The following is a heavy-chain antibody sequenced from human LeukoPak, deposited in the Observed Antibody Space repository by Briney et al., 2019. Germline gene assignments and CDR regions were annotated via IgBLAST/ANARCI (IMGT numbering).Heavy chain of an antibody. D-gene: IGHD3-10*01. Sequence: SETLSLNCTVTGGFVSSFTHYWAWIRQPPGEGLEWIGSIYHVGSPYYNPSLKSRVTISVDRKTQFSLTLRSVTAADTAVYYCARLTDYESGSYLDLWGQGTLVTVSS. V-gene: IGHV4-39*07. CDR3: ARLTDYESGSYLDL. CDR2: IYHVGSP. CDR1: GGFVSSFTHY. J-gene: IGHJ4*02.